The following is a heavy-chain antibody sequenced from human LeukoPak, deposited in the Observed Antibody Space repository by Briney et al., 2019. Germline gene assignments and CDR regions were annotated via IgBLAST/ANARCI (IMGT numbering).Heavy chain of an antibody. V-gene: IGHV4-31*03. Sequence: PSQTLSLTCTVSGGSISSGGYYWSWIRQHPGKGLEWIGYIYYSGSTNYNPSLKSRVTISVDTSKNQFSLKLSSVTAADTAVYYCARHYTGRWLQSGNWFDPWGQGTLVTVSS. D-gene: IGHD5-24*01. CDR2: IYYSGST. J-gene: IGHJ5*02. CDR1: GGSISSGGYY. CDR3: ARHYTGRWLQSGNWFDP.